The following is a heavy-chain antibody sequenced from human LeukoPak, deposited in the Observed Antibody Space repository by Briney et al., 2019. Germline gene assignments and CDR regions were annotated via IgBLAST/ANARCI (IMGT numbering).Heavy chain of an antibody. Sequence: SETLSLTCTVSGASLSSDYWSWIRQPPGKELEWIGYIYTSGTTSYNPSLKSRVTMSVDTSKNHVSPNMSSVTAADTAVYYCARVLTTWGNWYFDLWGRGTLVTVSS. V-gene: IGHV4-4*09. CDR1: GASLSSDY. J-gene: IGHJ2*01. CDR2: IYTSGTT. D-gene: IGHD7-27*01. CDR3: ARVLTTWGNWYFDL.